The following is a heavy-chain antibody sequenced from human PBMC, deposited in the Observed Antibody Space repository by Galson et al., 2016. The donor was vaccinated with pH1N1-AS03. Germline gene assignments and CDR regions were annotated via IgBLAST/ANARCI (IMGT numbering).Heavy chain of an antibody. CDR2: FIPILGQS. J-gene: IGHJ4*02. D-gene: IGHD3-10*01. CDR3: ARSYGSGVAHFDF. V-gene: IGHV1-69*02. Sequence: SVKVSCKASGDTFSSYTIHWVRQAPGQRLEWVGRFIPILGQSNFAHKFQGRVTIIAYKSTKTAYMTLNHLISEDTAIYYCARSYGSGVAHFDFWGQGPLVTVSS. CDR1: GDTFSSYT.